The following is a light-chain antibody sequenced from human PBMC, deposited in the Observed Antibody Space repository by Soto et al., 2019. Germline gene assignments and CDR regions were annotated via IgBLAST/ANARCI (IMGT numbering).Light chain of an antibody. CDR1: QSINIW. CDR3: QQYNGYSTWT. Sequence: DIQLTQSPSTLSASVGDRITLTCRASQSINIWLAWYQQTPGKAPKILIFDASRLATGVPSRFSGSGSGTEFTLTISGLQPDDFATYYCQQYNGYSTWTFGQGTSVETK. J-gene: IGKJ1*01. CDR2: DAS. V-gene: IGKV1-5*01.